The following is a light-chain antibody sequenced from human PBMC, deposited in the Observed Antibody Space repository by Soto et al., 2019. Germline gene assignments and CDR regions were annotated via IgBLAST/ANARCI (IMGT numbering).Light chain of an antibody. J-gene: IGKJ1*01. Sequence: IQLTQAPSSPSASVGDRVTITFRASQGISNYLAWYQQKPGKAPKLLIYKASTLKSGVPSRFSGSGSGTEFTLTISSLQPDDFATYYCQHYNSYSEAFGQGTKVDI. CDR1: QGISNY. CDR2: KAS. CDR3: QHYNSYSEA. V-gene: IGKV1-5*03.